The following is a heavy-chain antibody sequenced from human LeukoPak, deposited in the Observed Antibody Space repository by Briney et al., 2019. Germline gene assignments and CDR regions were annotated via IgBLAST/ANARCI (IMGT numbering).Heavy chain of an antibody. Sequence: GGSLRLSCAASGFTFSSYGMHWVRQAPGKGLEWVSAISGSGGSTYYADSVKGRFTISRDNSKNTLYLQMNSLRAEDTAVYYCAKSRRDYVWGSYPDSYWGQGTLVTVSS. D-gene: IGHD3-16*02. CDR2: ISGSGGST. J-gene: IGHJ4*02. CDR3: AKSRRDYVWGSYPDSY. CDR1: GFTFSSYG. V-gene: IGHV3-23*01.